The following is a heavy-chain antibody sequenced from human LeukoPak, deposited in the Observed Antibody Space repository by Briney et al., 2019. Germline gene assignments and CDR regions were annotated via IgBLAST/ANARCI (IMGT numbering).Heavy chain of an antibody. D-gene: IGHD3-22*01. Sequence: GASVKVSCKASQYSFSDYAIHWVRQAPGQRLEWMGWINAGNGNTKYSQKFQGRVTITRDTSASTAYMELSSLRSEDTAVYYCARDRAYYYDSSGYDPYWGQGTLVTVSS. CDR3: ARDRAYYYDSSGYDPY. CDR2: INAGNGNT. V-gene: IGHV1-3*01. J-gene: IGHJ4*02. CDR1: QYSFSDYA.